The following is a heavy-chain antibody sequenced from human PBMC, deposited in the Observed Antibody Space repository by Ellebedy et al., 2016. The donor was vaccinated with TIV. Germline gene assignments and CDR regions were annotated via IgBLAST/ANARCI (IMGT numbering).Heavy chain of an antibody. CDR2: INVDGTST. V-gene: IGHV3-74*01. D-gene: IGHD3-10*01. CDR1: GFTFSSFW. CDR3: ARDGVGFGELPIYGMDV. Sequence: GESLKISCAASGFTFSSFWMHWFRQAPGKGLVWVSRINVDGTSTTYADFVRGRFTISRDNSKNTLYLQMNSLRAEDTAVYYCARDGVGFGELPIYGMDVWGQGTTVTVSS. J-gene: IGHJ6*02.